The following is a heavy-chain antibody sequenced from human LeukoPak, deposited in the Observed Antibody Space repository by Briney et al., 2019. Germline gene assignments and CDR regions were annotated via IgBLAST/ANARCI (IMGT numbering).Heavy chain of an antibody. Sequence: GGSLRLSCGASGFTFSSYDMHWVRQATGKGLEWVSAIGTAGDTYYPGSVKGRFTISRENAKNSLYLQMNSLRAGDTAVYYCARVSRRYSYGYGYFDYWGQGTLVTVSS. CDR3: ARVSRRYSYGYGYFDY. V-gene: IGHV3-13*04. D-gene: IGHD5-18*01. J-gene: IGHJ4*02. CDR1: GFTFSSYD. CDR2: IGTAGDT.